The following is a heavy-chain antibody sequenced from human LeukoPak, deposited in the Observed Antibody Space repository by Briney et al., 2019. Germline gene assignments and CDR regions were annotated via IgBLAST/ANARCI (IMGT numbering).Heavy chain of an antibody. CDR1: GYTFTSYG. CDR3: ARVKGITIFGVVILQEGNYYYYYMDV. CDR2: ISAYNGNT. V-gene: IGHV1-18*01. Sequence: ASVKVSCKASGYTFTSYGISWVRQAPGQGLEWMGWISAYNGNTNYAQKLQGRVTMTTDTSTSTAYMELRSLRSDDTAVYYCARVKGITIFGVVILQEGNYYYYYMDVWGKGTTVTVSS. D-gene: IGHD3-3*01. J-gene: IGHJ6*03.